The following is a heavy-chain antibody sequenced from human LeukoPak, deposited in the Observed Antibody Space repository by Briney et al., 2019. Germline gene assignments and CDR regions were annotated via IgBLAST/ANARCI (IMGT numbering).Heavy chain of an antibody. Sequence: SETLSLTCAVSGYSISSGYYWGWIRQPPGKALEWIGSIYHSGSTYYNPSLKSRVTISVDTSKNQFSLKLSSVTAADTAVYYCTRDMGGDIVVVVAVAFYYWGQGTLVPLSS. J-gene: IGHJ4*02. CDR1: GYSISSGYY. CDR2: IYHSGST. D-gene: IGHD2-15*01. CDR3: TRDMGGDIVVVVAVAFYY. V-gene: IGHV4-38-2*02.